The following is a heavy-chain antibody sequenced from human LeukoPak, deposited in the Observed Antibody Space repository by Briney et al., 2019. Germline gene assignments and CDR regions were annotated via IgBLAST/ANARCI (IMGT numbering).Heavy chain of an antibody. D-gene: IGHD6-13*01. CDR2: IYYSGTT. V-gene: IGHV4-59*01. Sequence: SETLSLTCTVSGGSISSYYWSWIRQPPGKGLEGIGYIYYSGTTNYNPSLKSRVTISVDTSKNQFSLKLSSVTAADTAVYYCARGVYIAAAQYGYWGQGTLVTVSS. CDR3: ARGVYIAAAQYGY. J-gene: IGHJ4*02. CDR1: GGSISSYY.